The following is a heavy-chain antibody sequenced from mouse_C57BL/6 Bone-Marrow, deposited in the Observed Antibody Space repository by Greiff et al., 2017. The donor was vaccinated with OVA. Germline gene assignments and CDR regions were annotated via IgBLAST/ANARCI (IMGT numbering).Heavy chain of an antibody. V-gene: IGHV1-42*01. Sequence: VQLQQSGPELVKPGASVKISCKASGYSFTGYYMNWVKQSPEKSLEWIGEINPSTGGTTYNQKFKAKATLTVDKSSSTAYMQLKSLTSEDSAVYYCAQSPPGVAYWGQGTLVTVSA. CDR1: GYSFTGYY. CDR3: AQSPPGVAY. CDR2: INPSTGGT. J-gene: IGHJ3*01.